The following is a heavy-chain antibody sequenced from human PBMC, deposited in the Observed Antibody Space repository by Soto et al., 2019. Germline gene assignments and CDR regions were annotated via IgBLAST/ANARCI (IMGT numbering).Heavy chain of an antibody. CDR3: ALDYGAYDFGSGPTNWFAP. CDR2: INPNSGGT. D-gene: IGHD3-3*01. CDR1: GYTFTGYY. Sequence: QVQLVQSGAEVKKHGASVKVSCKAAGYTFTGYYMHWVRQAPGQGREWRGWINPNSGGTNYAQKFQGRVTMTRDTSISTAYMELSRLRSDDTAVYYCALDYGAYDFGSGPTNWFAPWGQGTLVPVSS. J-gene: IGHJ5*02. V-gene: IGHV1-2*02.